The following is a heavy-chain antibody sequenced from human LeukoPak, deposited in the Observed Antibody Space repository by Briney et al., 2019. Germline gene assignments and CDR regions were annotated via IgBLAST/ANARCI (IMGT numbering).Heavy chain of an antibody. CDR3: AKLPWGTAARLNSGMDY. CDR1: GFIFSNYA. J-gene: IGHJ4*02. V-gene: IGHV3-23*01. Sequence: PGGSLRLSCAASGFIFSNYAMSWVRQAPGKGLDWVSTISGSGVSTYYVDSVKGRFTISRDNSKNTLYLQMNSLRAEDTAVYYCAKLPWGTAARLNSGMDYWGQGILVTVSS. CDR2: ISGSGVST. D-gene: IGHD6-6*01.